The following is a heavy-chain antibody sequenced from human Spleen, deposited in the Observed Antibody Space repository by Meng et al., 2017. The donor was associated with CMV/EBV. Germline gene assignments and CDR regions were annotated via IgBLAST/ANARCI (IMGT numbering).Heavy chain of an antibody. V-gene: IGHV4-38-2*02. D-gene: IGHD2-2*02. CDR3: ARDFEYCSGTSCYRTVDY. Sequence: SETLSLTCTVSGYSISSAYYWGWIRQSPGKPLEWMASVFRSGGYSSNPSLRNRVSISIDTSKNQFSLNLTSVTAADTAIYYCARDFEYCSGTSCYRTVDYWGQGTLVTVSS. CDR1: GYSISSAYY. CDR2: VFRSGGY. J-gene: IGHJ4*02.